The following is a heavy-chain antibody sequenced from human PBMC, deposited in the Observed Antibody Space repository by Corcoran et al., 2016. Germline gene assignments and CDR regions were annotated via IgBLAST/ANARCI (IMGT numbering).Heavy chain of an antibody. CDR1: GYTFTGYY. CDR3: ASGRGYSGYDSYSFDY. CDR2: INPNSGGT. D-gene: IGHD5-12*01. J-gene: IGHJ4*02. V-gene: IGHV1-2*04. Sequence: QVQLVQSGAEVKKPGASVKVSCKASGYTFTGYYMHWVRQAPGQGLEWMGWINPNSGGTNYAQKFQGWVTMTRDTSISTAYMELSRLRSDDTAVYYCASGRGYSGYDSYSFDYWGQGTLVTVSS.